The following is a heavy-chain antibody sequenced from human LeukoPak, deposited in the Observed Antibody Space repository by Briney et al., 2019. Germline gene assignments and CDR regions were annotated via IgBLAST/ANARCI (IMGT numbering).Heavy chain of an antibody. D-gene: IGHD4-17*01. CDR1: GGSISSGGYY. CDR3: ARVNLGDYLPGGWFDP. V-gene: IGHV4-31*03. CDR2: IYYSGST. Sequence: SETLSLTCTVSGGSISSGGYYWSWIRQHPGKGLEWIGYIYYSGSTYYNPSLKSRVTISVDTSKNQFSLKLSSVTAADTAVYYCARVNLGDYLPGGWFDPWGQGTLVTVSS. J-gene: IGHJ5*02.